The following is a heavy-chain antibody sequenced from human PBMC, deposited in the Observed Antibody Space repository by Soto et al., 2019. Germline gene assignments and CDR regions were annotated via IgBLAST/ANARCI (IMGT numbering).Heavy chain of an antibody. CDR3: AKTDIVLMVYAMASFDY. V-gene: IGHV3-23*01. D-gene: IGHD2-8*01. CDR1: GFTFSSYA. CDR2: ISGSGGST. J-gene: IGHJ4*02. Sequence: PGGSLRLSCAASGFTFSSYAMSWVRQAPGKGLEWVSAISGSGGSTYYADSVKGRFTISRDNSKNTLYLQMNSLRAEDTAVYYCAKTDIVLMVYAMASFDYWGQGTLVTVSS.